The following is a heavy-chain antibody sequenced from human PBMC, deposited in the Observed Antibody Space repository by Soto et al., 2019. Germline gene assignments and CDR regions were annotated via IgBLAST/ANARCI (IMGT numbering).Heavy chain of an antibody. CDR1: GYDFTTYG. CDR2: ISAHNGNT. D-gene: IGHD1-1*01. CDR3: ARGRYGDY. Sequence: QVHLVQSGAEVKKPGASVKVSCKGSGYDFTTYGITWVRQAPGQGLEWMAWISAHNGNTDYAQKLQGRVTVTRDTSTSTAYVELRSLRSEDAAVYYCARGRYGDYWGQGALVTVSS. J-gene: IGHJ4*02. V-gene: IGHV1-18*01.